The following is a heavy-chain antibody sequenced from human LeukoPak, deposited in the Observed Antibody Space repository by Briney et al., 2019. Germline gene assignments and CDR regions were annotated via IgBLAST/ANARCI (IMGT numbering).Heavy chain of an antibody. CDR3: ARRYSSGWYYFDY. CDR1: GVSISSYY. CDR2: IYNSGNT. D-gene: IGHD6-19*01. Sequence: ASETLSPTCTVSGVSISSYYWSWIRQPPGKGLEWIGYIYNSGNTNYNPSLKSRVTISVDTSKNQFSLELSSVTAADTAVYYCARRYSSGWYYFDYWGQGTLVTVSS. J-gene: IGHJ4*02. V-gene: IGHV4-59*08.